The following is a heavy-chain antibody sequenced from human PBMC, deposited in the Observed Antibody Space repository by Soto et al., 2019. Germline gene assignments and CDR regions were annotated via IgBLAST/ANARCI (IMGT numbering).Heavy chain of an antibody. CDR3: ARQRTTVVTQAYFDH. V-gene: IGHV4-39*01. Sequence: SETLSLTCVVSGESISSSSYYWGWIRQPPGKGLEWIGSIYYSGRTYYNPSFKSRVTISIDTSKNQFSLKLSSVTATDTAVYYCARQRTTVVTQAYFDHWGQGALVTVSS. J-gene: IGHJ4*02. CDR1: GESISSSSYY. CDR2: IYYSGRT. D-gene: IGHD2-21*02.